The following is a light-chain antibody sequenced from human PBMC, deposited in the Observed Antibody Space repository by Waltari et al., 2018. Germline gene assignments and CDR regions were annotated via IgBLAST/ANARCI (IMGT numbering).Light chain of an antibody. Sequence: SVLHSSNNKNYFAWYQQKPGQPPKLLISWASTRKSGVPDRFSGSGSGTDFTLTISSLQAEDVAVYYCQQFQSHLRTFGQGTKVEIK. CDR1: SVLHSSNNKNY. CDR2: WAS. V-gene: IGKV4-1*01. J-gene: IGKJ1*01. CDR3: QQFQSHLRT.